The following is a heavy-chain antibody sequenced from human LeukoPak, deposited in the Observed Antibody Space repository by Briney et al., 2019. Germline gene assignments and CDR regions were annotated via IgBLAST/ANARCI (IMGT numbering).Heavy chain of an antibody. CDR1: GGSISSYY. J-gene: IGHJ4*02. CDR2: IYTSGST. CDR3: ARAPGYYDSSGTPEGLDY. D-gene: IGHD3-22*01. V-gene: IGHV4-4*07. Sequence: SETLSLTCTVSGGSISSYYWSWIRQPAGKGLEWIGRIYTSGSTNYNPSLKSRVTISVDTSKNQFSLKLSSVTAADTAVYYCARAPGYYDSSGTPEGLDYWGQGTLVNVSS.